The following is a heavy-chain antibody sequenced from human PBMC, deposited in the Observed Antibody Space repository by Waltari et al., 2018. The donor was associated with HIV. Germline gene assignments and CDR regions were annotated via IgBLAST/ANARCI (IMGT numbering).Heavy chain of an antibody. V-gene: IGHV4-39*07. CDR2: ISYSGSA. Sequence: QLQLQESGPGLVKPSETLSPTCTVSGGPVTSSTYYWGWIRQAPGRGLEWIGAISYSGSAYYNPSLESRVTISLDTSKNQFSLKLQSVTAADTAVYYCAGAPNGDFSWLDPWGQGTLVTVSS. CDR3: AGAPNGDFSWLDP. J-gene: IGHJ5*02. CDR1: GGPVTSSTYY. D-gene: IGHD4-17*01.